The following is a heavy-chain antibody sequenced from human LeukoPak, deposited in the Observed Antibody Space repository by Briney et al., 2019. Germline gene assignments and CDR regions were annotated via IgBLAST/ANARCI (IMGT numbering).Heavy chain of an antibody. CDR2: ISSSSTYI. CDR1: GFTFSNYS. D-gene: IGHD5-18*01. Sequence: GGSLRLSCAASGFTFSNYSMNWVRQAPGKGLEWVSSISSSSTYIYYADSVKGRFTISRDNAKNSLYLQMNSLRAEDTALYYCARARGTATNDYWGQGTLVTVSS. J-gene: IGHJ4*02. CDR3: ARARGTATNDY. V-gene: IGHV3-21*01.